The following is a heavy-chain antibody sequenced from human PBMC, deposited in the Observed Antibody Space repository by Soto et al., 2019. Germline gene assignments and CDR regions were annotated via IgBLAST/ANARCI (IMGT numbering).Heavy chain of an antibody. V-gene: IGHV4-30-4*02. CDR3: ASRGYYDFWSPFDY. CDR1: GGSFSSGDYY. J-gene: IGHJ4*02. Sequence: PSDTLSLTCTVSGGSFSSGDYYSSWIRQPPGKGLEWIGYIYYSGSTYYHPSLKSRVTISVDTSKNQFSLKLSSVTAADTAVYYCASRGYYDFWSPFDYWGQGTLVNVSS. CDR2: IYYSGST. D-gene: IGHD3-3*01.